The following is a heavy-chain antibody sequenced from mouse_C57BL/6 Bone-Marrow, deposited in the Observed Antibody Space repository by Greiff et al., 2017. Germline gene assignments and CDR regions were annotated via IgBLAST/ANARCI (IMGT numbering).Heavy chain of an antibody. J-gene: IGHJ2*01. CDR3: ARGPLIYYYGSSYGYFDY. CDR2: INPNNGGT. Sequence: EVQLQQSGPELVKPGASVKISCKASGYTFTDYYMNWVKQSHGKSLEWIGDINPNNGGTSYNQKFKGKATLTVDKSSSTAYMELRSLTSEDSAVYYCARGPLIYYYGSSYGYFDYWGQGTTRTVSS. D-gene: IGHD1-1*01. V-gene: IGHV1-26*01. CDR1: GYTFTDYY.